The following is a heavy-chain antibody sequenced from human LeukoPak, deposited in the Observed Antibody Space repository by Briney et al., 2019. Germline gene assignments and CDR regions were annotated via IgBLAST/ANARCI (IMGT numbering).Heavy chain of an antibody. J-gene: IGHJ4*02. CDR1: GYTFIAYY. V-gene: IGHV1-2*02. Sequence: ASVKVSCKASGYTFIAYYMHWVRQAPGQGLEWMGWVNPASGGTNYAQKFEGRVTMTRDTSISTAYMELTALTSDDTAVYYCAGQKDPRPIDYWGQGTLVTVSS. CDR2: VNPASGGT. CDR3: AGQKDPRPIDY.